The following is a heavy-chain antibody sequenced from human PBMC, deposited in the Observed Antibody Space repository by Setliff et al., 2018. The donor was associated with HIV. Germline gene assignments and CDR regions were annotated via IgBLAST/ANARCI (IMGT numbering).Heavy chain of an antibody. Sequence: SETLSLTCTVSGDSVSSRSYYWSWIRQPPGKGLEWSGYIYYSGSTNYNPSLKSRVTISVDTSKNQFSLKLDSVTAADTAVYYCARVKSPTNYYDSSGYNWFDPWGQGTLVTVSS. CDR2: IYYSGST. D-gene: IGHD3-22*01. CDR1: GDSVSSRSYY. J-gene: IGHJ5*02. V-gene: IGHV4-61*01. CDR3: ARVKSPTNYYDSSGYNWFDP.